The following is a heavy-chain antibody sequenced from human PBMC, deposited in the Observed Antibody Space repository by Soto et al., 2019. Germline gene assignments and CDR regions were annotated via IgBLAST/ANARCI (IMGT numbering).Heavy chain of an antibody. CDR1: GYTFTNYG. J-gene: IGHJ4*02. Sequence: QVQLVQSGAEVKKPGASVKVSCKASGYTFTNYGFSWVRQAPGQGLEWMGWISAYNGNTNYAQKLQGRVTMTTDTSTSTGYMELMSLRSDDTAIYSCARDDSSSWGKADYWGQGTLVTVSS. V-gene: IGHV1-18*04. CDR2: ISAYNGNT. D-gene: IGHD6-13*01. CDR3: ARDDSSSWGKADY.